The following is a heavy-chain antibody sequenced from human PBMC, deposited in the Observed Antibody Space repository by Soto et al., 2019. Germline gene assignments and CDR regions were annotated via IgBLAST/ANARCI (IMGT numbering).Heavy chain of an antibody. CDR3: ARELGDDSSGYYSYFDY. CDR1: GGSISSYY. V-gene: IGHV4-59*01. CDR2: IYYSGST. D-gene: IGHD3-22*01. Sequence: PSETLSLTCTVSGGSISSYYWSWIRQPPGKGLEWIGYIYYSGSTNYNPSLKSRVTISVDTSKNQFSLKLSSVTAADTAVYYCARELGDDSSGYYSYFDYWGQGTLVTVSS. J-gene: IGHJ4*02.